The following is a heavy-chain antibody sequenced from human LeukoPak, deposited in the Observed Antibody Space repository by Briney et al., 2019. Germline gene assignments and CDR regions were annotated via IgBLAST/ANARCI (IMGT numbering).Heavy chain of an antibody. CDR3: ARMEYVRSDGDNWFDP. Sequence: ASVKVSCKASGYTFTSYDINWVRQATGQGLEWMGWMNPNSGNTGYAQKFQGRVTMTRDTSISTAYMGLSSLRSEDTAVYYCARMEYVRSDGDNWFDPWGQGTLVTVSS. CDR1: GYTFTSYD. V-gene: IGHV1-8*01. CDR2: MNPNSGNT. J-gene: IGHJ5*02. D-gene: IGHD2-8*01.